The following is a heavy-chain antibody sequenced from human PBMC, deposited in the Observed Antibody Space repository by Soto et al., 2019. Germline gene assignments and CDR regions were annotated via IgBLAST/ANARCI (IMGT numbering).Heavy chain of an antibody. CDR2: IYYSGST. Sequence: QVQLQESGPGLVKPSQTLSLTCTVSGGSISSGGYCWSWIRQHPGKGLEWIGYIYYSGSTYYNPSLKSRVTISVDTSKNQFSLKLSSVTAADTAVYYCARVSEDGDYDDYWGQGTLVTVSS. D-gene: IGHD4-17*01. J-gene: IGHJ4*02. CDR3: ARVSEDGDYDDY. CDR1: GGSISSGGYC. V-gene: IGHV4-31*03.